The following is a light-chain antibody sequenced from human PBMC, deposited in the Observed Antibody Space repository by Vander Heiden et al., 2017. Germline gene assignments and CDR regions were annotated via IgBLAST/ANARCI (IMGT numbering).Light chain of an antibody. CDR2: AAS. Sequence: DIQMTQSPSSLSASVGDRVTITCRASQSISSYLNWYQQKPGKAPKLLIYAASTLLSGVPSRFSGSRSGTDFTLTISRLQPEDLATYYCQQSDSTLWTFGQGTKVEIK. V-gene: IGKV1-39*01. J-gene: IGKJ1*01. CDR1: QSISSY. CDR3: QQSDSTLWT.